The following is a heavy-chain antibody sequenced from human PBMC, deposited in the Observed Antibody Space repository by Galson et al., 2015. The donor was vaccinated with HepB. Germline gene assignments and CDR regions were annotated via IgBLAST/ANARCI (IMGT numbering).Heavy chain of an antibody. CDR1: GGTFSRYG. Sequence: SVKVSCKASGGTFSRYGVSWVRQAPGQGLEWMGGIIPIFGTANYAQKFQGRVTISADVSTSTAYMELSSLRPEDTAVYYCARGSPDYGDEPAPFDYWGQGTLVIVSS. CDR3: ARGSPDYGDEPAPFDY. D-gene: IGHD4-17*01. V-gene: IGHV1-69*13. J-gene: IGHJ4*02. CDR2: IIPIFGTA.